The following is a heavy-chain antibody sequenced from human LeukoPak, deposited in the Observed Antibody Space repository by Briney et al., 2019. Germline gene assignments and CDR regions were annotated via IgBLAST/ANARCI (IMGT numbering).Heavy chain of an antibody. J-gene: IGHJ4*02. CDR1: GGSFSGYY. V-gene: IGHV4-34*01. D-gene: IGHD3-10*01. CDR3: ARNYYGSGSFFDY. CDR2: INHSGST. Sequence: PSETLSLTCAVYGGSFSGYYWSWIRQPPGKGLEWIGEINHSGSTNYNPSLKSRVTISVDTSKNQFSLKLSSVTAADTAVYYCARNYYGSGSFFDYWGQGTPVTVSS.